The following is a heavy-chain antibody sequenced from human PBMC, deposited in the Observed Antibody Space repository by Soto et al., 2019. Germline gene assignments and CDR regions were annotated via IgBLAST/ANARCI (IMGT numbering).Heavy chain of an antibody. D-gene: IGHD1-1*01. CDR2: ISAYNGNT. V-gene: IGHV1-18*04. CDR3: ARDRTGTTDYYGMDV. CDR1: GYTFTSYG. Sequence: ASVKVSCKASGYTFTSYGISWVRQAPGQGLEWMGWISAYNGNTNYAQKLQGRVTMTTDTSTSTAYMELRSLRSDDTAVYYCARDRTGTTDYYGMDVWGQGTTVTVSS. J-gene: IGHJ6*02.